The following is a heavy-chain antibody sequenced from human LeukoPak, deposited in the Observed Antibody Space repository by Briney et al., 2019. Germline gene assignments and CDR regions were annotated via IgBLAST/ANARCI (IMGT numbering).Heavy chain of an antibody. CDR2: ISNDESTI. D-gene: IGHD6-25*01. CDR3: ARGPPWYFDL. CDR1: GFSFSSYW. J-gene: IGHJ2*01. V-gene: IGHV3-74*01. Sequence: PGGSLRLSCAASGFSFSSYWMHWVRQAPGKGPVWVSLISNDESTIIYADSVKGRFTISRDNAKNTLYLQMNSLTAEDTAVYYCARGPPWYFDLWGRGTLDTVSS.